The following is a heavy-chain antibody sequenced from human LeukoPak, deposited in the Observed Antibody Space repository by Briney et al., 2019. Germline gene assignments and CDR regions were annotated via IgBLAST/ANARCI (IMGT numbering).Heavy chain of an antibody. D-gene: IGHD3-10*01. V-gene: IGHV3-33*01. J-gene: IGHJ4*02. CDR1: GFTFSSYG. Sequence: GSLRLSCAASGFTFSSYGMHWVRQAPGKGLEWVAVIWYDGSNKYYADSVKGRFTISRDNSKNTLYLQMNSLRAEDTAVYYCALLWFGEASLDYWGQGTLVTVSS. CDR2: IWYDGSNK. CDR3: ALLWFGEASLDY.